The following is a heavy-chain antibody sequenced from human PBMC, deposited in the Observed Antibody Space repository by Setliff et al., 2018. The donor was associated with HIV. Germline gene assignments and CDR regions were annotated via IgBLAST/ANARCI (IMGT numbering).Heavy chain of an antibody. J-gene: IGHJ4*02. CDR1: GYTFTNNV. V-gene: IGHV1-18*01. D-gene: IGHD6-19*01. CDR3: ATARDSGWSPDY. Sequence: GASVKVSCKASGYTFTNNVIHWVRQAPGQRLEWMGWISAYNGNTNYAQKLQGRVTMTTDTSTSTAYMELRSLRSDDTAVYYCATARDSGWSPDYWGQGTLVTVSS. CDR2: ISAYNGNT.